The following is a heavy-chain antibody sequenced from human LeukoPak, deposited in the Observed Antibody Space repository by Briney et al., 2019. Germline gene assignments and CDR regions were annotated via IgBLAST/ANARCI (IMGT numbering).Heavy chain of an antibody. J-gene: IGHJ6*03. CDR1: GGSISSGGYY. D-gene: IGHD1-26*01. V-gene: IGHV4-31*03. Sequence: SETLSLTCTVSGGSISSGGYYWSWIRQHPGKGLEWIGYIYYSGSTYYNPSLKSRVTISVDTSKNQFSLKLSSVTAADTAVYYCARVTGALRYYYYMDVWGKGTTVTVSS. CDR2: IYYSGST. CDR3: ARVTGALRYYYYMDV.